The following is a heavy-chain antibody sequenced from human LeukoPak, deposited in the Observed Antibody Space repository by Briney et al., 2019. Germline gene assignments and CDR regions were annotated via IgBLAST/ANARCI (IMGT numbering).Heavy chain of an antibody. CDR1: GGSLSGYY. J-gene: IGHJ4*02. Sequence: PSETLSLTCAVFGGSLSGYYWSWIRQPPGKGLEWIAEINRSGSPNYNPSLKSRVTISVDTSKNQFSLKLSSVTAADTAVYYCARGPADYNKLKPGGRDGYKYKSERTPFDYWGQGTLDTVSS. CDR3: ARGPADYNKLKPGGRDGYKYKSERTPFDY. V-gene: IGHV4-34*01. CDR2: INRSGSP. D-gene: IGHD5-24*01.